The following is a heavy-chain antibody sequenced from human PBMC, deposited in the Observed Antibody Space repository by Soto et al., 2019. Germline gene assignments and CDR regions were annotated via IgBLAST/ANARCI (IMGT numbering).Heavy chain of an antibody. J-gene: IGHJ4*02. V-gene: IGHV6-1*01. Sequence: SQTLSLTCAISGDSVSRSSAGWNWIRQSPSRGLEWLGRTYYRSKWYNDYALSVKGRITINPDTSKNQFSLQLNSVTPEDTAVYYCARDLIDGVFAYWGQGTPVTVSS. CDR1: GDSVSRSSAG. D-gene: IGHD3-3*01. CDR2: TYYRSKWYN. CDR3: ARDLIDGVFAY.